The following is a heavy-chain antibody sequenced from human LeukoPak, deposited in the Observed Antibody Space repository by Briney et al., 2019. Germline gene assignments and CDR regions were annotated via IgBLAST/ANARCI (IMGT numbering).Heavy chain of an antibody. J-gene: IGHJ4*02. CDR1: GFSLSTSGMC. V-gene: IGHV2-70*11. CDR2: IDWDDDK. CDR3: ARSFYDYGDYRGFDY. Sequence: ESGPALVKPTQTLTLTCTFSGFSLSTSGMCVSWIRQPPGKALEWLARIDWDDDKYYSTSLKTRLTISKDTSKNQVVLTMTNMDPVDTATYYCARSFYDYGDYRGFDYWGQGTLDTVSS. D-gene: IGHD4-17*01.